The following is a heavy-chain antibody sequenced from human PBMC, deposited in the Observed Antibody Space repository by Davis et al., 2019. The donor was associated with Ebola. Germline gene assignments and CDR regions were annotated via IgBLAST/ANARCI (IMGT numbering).Heavy chain of an antibody. CDR1: GGTFSSYA. CDR2: IIPIFGTA. D-gene: IGHD3-16*01. V-gene: IGHV1-69*13. J-gene: IGHJ6*02. Sequence: AASVKVSCKASGGTFSSYAISWVRQAPGQGLEWMGGIIPIFGTANYAQKFQGRVTITADESTSTAYMELSSLRSEDTAVYYCARGKHVGDRSNYYYYGMDVWGQGTTVTVSS. CDR3: ARGKHVGDRSNYYYYGMDV.